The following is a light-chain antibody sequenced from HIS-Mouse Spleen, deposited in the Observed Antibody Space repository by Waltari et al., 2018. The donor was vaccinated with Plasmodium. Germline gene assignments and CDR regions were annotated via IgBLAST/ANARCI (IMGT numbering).Light chain of an antibody. J-gene: IGLJ2*01. CDR3: CSYAGSSTLV. CDR2: EGS. CDR1: RSDVGSYNL. Sequence: QSALTQPASVSGSPGQSITISCTGTRSDVGSYNLVSWYQQHPGKAPKLMNYEGSKRPSGVSNRFSGSKSGNTASLTISGLQAEDEADYYCCSYAGSSTLVFGGGTKLTVL. V-gene: IGLV2-23*01.